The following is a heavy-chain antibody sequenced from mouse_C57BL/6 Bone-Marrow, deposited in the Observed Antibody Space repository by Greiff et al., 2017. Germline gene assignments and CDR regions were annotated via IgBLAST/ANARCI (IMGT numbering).Heavy chain of an antibody. CDR2: ISSGSSKI. CDR1: GFTFSDSG. V-gene: IGHV5-17*01. Sequence: EVQRVESGGGLVKPGGSLKLSCAASGFTFSDSGMHWVRQAPEKGLEWVAYISSGSSKIYYADTVKGRFTISRDNSKNTLFLQLTSLRAEDTAMYYCARGGSLDYWGQGTTLTVSS. J-gene: IGHJ2*01. CDR3: ARGGSLDY.